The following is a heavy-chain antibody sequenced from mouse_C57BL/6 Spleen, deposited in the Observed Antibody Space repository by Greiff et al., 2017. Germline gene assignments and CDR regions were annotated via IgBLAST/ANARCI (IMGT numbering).Heavy chain of an antibody. CDR3: ARPGERGLTGYYEV. CDR1: GYTFTSYG. CDR2: IYPRSGTT. J-gene: IGHJ1*03. V-gene: IGHV1-81*01. Sequence: QVQLQESGAELVRPGASVTLSCKASGYTFTSYGISWVKQRPGQGLEWIGEIYPRSGTTYYNDKFKGKATLTADKTSRTACMELRSLTSEDSAVYFCARPGERGLTGYYEVWGTGTTVTVSS.